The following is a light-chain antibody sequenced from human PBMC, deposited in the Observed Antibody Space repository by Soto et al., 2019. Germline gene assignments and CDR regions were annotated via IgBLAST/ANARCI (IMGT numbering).Light chain of an antibody. CDR1: SSDVGGYDY. CDR3: TSYTSSSARV. V-gene: IGLV2-14*01. Sequence: QSVLTQPASVSGSPGQSITISCTGTSSDVGGYDYVSWYQQHPGKAPKLIIYEVSNRPSGISNRFSGSKSGNTASLTISGLQAEDEADYYCTSYTSSSARVFGIGTKVTV. CDR2: EVS. J-gene: IGLJ1*01.